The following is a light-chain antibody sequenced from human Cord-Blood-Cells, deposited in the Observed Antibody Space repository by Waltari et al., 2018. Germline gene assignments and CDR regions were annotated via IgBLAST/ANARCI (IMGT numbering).Light chain of an antibody. CDR2: DVS. Sequence: QSALPQPRPVSGSPRQSLPISCPGTSRDVGGYHYVSWYQQHPGKTPKLMIYDVSKRPSGVPDRFSGSKSGNTASLTISGLQAEDEADYYCCSYAGSSTWVFGGGTKLTVL. J-gene: IGLJ3*02. CDR3: CSYAGSSTWV. CDR1: SRDVGGYHY. V-gene: IGLV2-11*01.